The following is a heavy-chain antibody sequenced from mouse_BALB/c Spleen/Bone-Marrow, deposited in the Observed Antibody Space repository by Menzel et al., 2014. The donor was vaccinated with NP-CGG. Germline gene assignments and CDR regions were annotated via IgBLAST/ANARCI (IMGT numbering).Heavy chain of an antibody. CDR2: IDPANGNT. J-gene: IGHJ4*01. CDR3: ARWEYYAMDY. V-gene: IGHV14-3*02. CDR1: GFNIKDTY. D-gene: IGHD4-1*01. Sequence: VQLQQSGAELEKPGASVKLSCTASGFNIKDTYMHWVKQRPEQGLEWIGRIDPANGNTKYDPKFQGKATITADTSSNTAYLQLSSLTSEDTAVYYCARWEYYAMDYWGQGTSVTVAS.